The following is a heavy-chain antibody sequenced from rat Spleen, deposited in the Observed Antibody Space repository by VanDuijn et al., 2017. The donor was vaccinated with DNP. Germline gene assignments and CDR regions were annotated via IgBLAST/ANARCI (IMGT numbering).Heavy chain of an antibody. V-gene: IGHV5-25*01. CDR3: ERKGYYRYFDF. CDR2: ISPSGGST. Sequence: EVRLVESGGGLVQPGRSLKLSCAASGFPFSDYFMAWVRQAPNKGLEWVASISPSGGSTYYRDSVKGRFTVSRDNAKSSLYLQMDSLRSEDTATYYCERKGYYRYFDFWGPGTMVTVSS. D-gene: IGHD1-11*01. CDR1: GFPFSDYF. J-gene: IGHJ1*01.